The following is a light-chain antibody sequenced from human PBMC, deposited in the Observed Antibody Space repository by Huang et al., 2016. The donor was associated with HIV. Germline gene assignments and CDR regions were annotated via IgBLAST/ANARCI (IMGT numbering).Light chain of an antibody. CDR3: QQHHSWLT. CDR2: DAS. Sequence: IVLTQSPATLSWYLDERVTLSCRASQSISNHLAWYQQRQGQAPRLLIYDASNRVAGVPARFSGSGSGTDFTLTISSLEPEDFALYYCQQHHSWLTFGGGTKLEVK. CDR1: QSISNH. J-gene: IGKJ4*01. V-gene: IGKV3-11*01.